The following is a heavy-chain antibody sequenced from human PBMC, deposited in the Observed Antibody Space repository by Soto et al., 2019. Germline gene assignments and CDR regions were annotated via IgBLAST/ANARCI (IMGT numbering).Heavy chain of an antibody. Sequence: PGGSLRLSCAASGFTFSVYAMSWVRQAPGKGLEWVSGISGSGDSTHYADSVKGRFTVSRDNSKSMLYLQTNSLRAVVTAIYYCAKALYGGFTYWGQGTRVTVSS. CDR3: AKALYGGFTY. CDR1: GFTFSVYA. D-gene: IGHD3-10*01. J-gene: IGHJ4*02. V-gene: IGHV3-23*01. CDR2: ISGSGDST.